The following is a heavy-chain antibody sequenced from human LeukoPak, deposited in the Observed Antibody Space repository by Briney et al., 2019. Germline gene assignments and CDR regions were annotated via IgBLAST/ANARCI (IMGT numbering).Heavy chain of an antibody. CDR3: ARAVVPAAMPSGYGMDV. Sequence: GGSLRLSCAASGFTFGDYYMSWIRQAPGKGLEWVSYISSSGSTIYYADSVKGRFTISRDNAKNSLYLQMNSLRAEDTAVYYCARAVVPAAMPSGYGMDVWGQGTTVTVSS. CDR1: GFTFGDYY. J-gene: IGHJ6*02. D-gene: IGHD2-2*01. V-gene: IGHV3-11*01. CDR2: ISSSGSTI.